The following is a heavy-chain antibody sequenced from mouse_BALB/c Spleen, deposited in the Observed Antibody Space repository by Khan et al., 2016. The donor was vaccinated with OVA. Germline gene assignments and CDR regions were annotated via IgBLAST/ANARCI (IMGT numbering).Heavy chain of an antibody. D-gene: IGHD1-1*01. CDR1: GFSFSSYS. J-gene: IGHJ2*01. Sequence: EVQVVESGGGLVRPGGSLKLSCAASGFSFSSYSMSWVRQTPEKRLEWVATISSGGSSTYYPDSVTGRFSISRDNAKNPQHLQVPRLPSGDTAMYDCTVQQGYYGSSPYFDYWGQGTTLTVSA. CDR3: TVQQGYYGSSPYFDY. CDR2: ISSGGSST. V-gene: IGHV5-6-4*01.